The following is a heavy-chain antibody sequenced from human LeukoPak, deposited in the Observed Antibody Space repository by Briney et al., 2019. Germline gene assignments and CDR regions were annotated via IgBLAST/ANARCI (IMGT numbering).Heavy chain of an antibody. V-gene: IGHV3-13*04. CDR3: ARGDCSGGSCSCMDV. J-gene: IGHJ6*02. CDR2: INTAGNT. CDR1: GFTFSTYD. Sequence: QPGGSLRLSCAASGFTFSTYDMHWVRQATGKGLEWVSGINTAGNTYYPGSVKGRFTISREDAKNSFYLQMNSLRAGDTAVYYCARGDCSGGSCSCMDVWGQGTTVTVS. D-gene: IGHD2-15*01.